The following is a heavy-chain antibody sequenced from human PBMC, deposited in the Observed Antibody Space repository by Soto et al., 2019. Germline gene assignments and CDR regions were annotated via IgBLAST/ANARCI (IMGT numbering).Heavy chain of an antibody. CDR1: GYTFTSYY. D-gene: IGHD3-22*01. CDR2: INPSGGST. V-gene: IGHV1-46*01. CDR3: ARDGIGFYYDSSGYPFDY. Sequence: ASVKVSCKASGYTFTSYYMHWVRQAPGQGLEWMGIINPSGGSTSYAQKFQGRVTMTRDTSTSTVYMELSSLRSEDTAVYYCARDGIGFYYDSSGYPFDYWGQGTLVTAPQ. J-gene: IGHJ4*02.